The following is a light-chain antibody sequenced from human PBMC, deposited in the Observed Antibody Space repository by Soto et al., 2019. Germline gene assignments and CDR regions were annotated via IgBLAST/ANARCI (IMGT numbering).Light chain of an antibody. CDR3: QQYGSSGT. CDR2: GAS. V-gene: IGKV3-20*01. Sequence: EIVLTQSPGTLSLSPGERATLSCRASQSVSNNYLAWYQQKPGQAPRLLIYGASNRATGIPDRFSGSGSGTYSTLSISRLEPEDFTVYYCQQYGSSGTFGQGTKVDI. CDR1: QSVSNNY. J-gene: IGKJ1*01.